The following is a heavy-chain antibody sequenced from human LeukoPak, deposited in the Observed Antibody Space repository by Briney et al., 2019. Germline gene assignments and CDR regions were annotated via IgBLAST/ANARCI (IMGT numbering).Heavy chain of an antibody. D-gene: IGHD5-18*01. CDR2: IIPIFGTA. Sequence: SVKVSCKASGGTFSSYAISWVRQAPGQGLEWMGGIIPIFGTANYAQKFQGRVTITADESTSTAYMELSSLRSEDTAVYYCAGKDTAMVYYNWFDPWGQGTLVTVSS. V-gene: IGHV1-69*13. CDR3: AGKDTAMVYYNWFDP. CDR1: GGTFSSYA. J-gene: IGHJ5*02.